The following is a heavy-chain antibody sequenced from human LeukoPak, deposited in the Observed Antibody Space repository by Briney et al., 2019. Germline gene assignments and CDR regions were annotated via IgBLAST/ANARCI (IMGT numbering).Heavy chain of an antibody. Sequence: VASVKVSCTASGYTFSSYDINWVRQATGQGLEWMGWMNPNSGNTGYPQRFQGRVTMTRDTSITTAYMELSSLRSEDTAIYHCARGKNSSISFDVYLFYDPYGGQGPLVTVS. J-gene: IGHJ4*02. V-gene: IGHV1-8*01. CDR1: GYTFSSYD. CDR3: ARGKNSSISFDVYLFYDPY. D-gene: IGHD3-3*01. CDR2: MNPNSGNT.